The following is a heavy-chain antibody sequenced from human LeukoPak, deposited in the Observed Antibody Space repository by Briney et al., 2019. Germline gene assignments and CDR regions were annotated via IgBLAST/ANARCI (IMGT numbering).Heavy chain of an antibody. CDR3: ARGGYSSGWSLGY. J-gene: IGHJ4*02. D-gene: IGHD6-19*01. CDR1: GFTFSSYE. CDR2: ISSSGSTI. Sequence: PGGSLRLSCAASGFTFSSYEMNWVRQAPGKGLEWVSYISSSGSTIYYADSVKGRFTISRDNAKNSLHLQMNSLRAEDTAVYYCARGGYSSGWSLGYWGQGTLVTVPS. V-gene: IGHV3-48*03.